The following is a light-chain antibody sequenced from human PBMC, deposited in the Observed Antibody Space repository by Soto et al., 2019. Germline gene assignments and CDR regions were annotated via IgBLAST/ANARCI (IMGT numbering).Light chain of an antibody. CDR1: RSNIGAGYD. CDR3: QSYDSSLSGWV. V-gene: IGLV1-40*01. CDR2: GNS. Sequence: QSVLTQPPSVSGAPGQRLTISCTGSRSNIGAGYDVHWYQQLPGTAPKLLISGNSNRPSGVPDRFSGSKSGTSASLAITGLQAEDDADYYCQSYDSSLSGWVFGGWTKLTVL. J-gene: IGLJ3*02.